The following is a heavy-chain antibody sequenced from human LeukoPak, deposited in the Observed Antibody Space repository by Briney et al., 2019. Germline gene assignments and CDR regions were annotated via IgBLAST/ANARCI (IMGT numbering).Heavy chain of an antibody. D-gene: IGHD5-24*01. V-gene: IGHV3-30*18. Sequence: GGSLRLSCAVSGFIFSSYGMHWVRQAPGKGLEWVAVISYDGNNKYYADSVRGRFTISRDNSKNTLYQQMNSLRAEDTAVYYCAKEGHRKRRDGYNFDCWGQGTLVTVSS. CDR1: GFIFSSYG. CDR3: AKEGHRKRRDGYNFDC. J-gene: IGHJ4*02. CDR2: ISYDGNNK.